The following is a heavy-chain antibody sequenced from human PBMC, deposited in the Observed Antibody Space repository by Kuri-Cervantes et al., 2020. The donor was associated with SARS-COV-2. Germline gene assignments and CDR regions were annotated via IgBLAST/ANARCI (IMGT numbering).Heavy chain of an antibody. J-gene: IGHJ4*02. V-gene: IGHV4-61*05. CDR3: ARVSAAGCSGGSCYPEIDY. CDR1: GGSISSSSYY. Sequence: SETLSLTCTVSGGSISSSSYYWGWIRQPPGKGLEWIGYIYYSGSTNYNPSLKSRVTISVDTSKNQFSLKLSSVTAADTAVYYCARVSAAGCSGGSCYPEIDYWGQGTLVTVSS. CDR2: IYYSGST. D-gene: IGHD2-15*01.